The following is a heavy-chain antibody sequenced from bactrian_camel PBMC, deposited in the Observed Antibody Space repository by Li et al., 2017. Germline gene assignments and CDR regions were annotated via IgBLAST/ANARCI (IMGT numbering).Heavy chain of an antibody. CDR3: AISNFGY. CDR2: ISPSGTQS. J-gene: IGHJ6*01. Sequence: HVQLVESGGGLVQPGGSLTLSCAASVFNSQFTFSNYHMGWVRQAPGKGLEWVASISPSGTQSNYADSSLKGRFSISRDNTKNTLSLQMNSLKSEDTALYYCAISNFGYWGQGTQVTVS. V-gene: IGHV3-2*01. CDR1: VFNSQFTFSNYH.